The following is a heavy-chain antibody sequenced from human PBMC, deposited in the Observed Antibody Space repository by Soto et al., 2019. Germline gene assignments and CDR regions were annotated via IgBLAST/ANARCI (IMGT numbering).Heavy chain of an antibody. CDR3: ARDRARVVVAATTPYNWFDP. CDR2: ISAYNGNT. CDR1: GYTFTSYG. V-gene: IGHV1-18*01. J-gene: IGHJ5*02. D-gene: IGHD2-15*01. Sequence: ASVKVSCKASGYTFTSYGISWVRQAPGQGLEWMGWISAYNGNTNYAQKLQGRVTMTTDTSTSTAYMELRSLRSDDTAVYYCARDRARVVVAATTPYNWFDPWGQGTLVNVSS.